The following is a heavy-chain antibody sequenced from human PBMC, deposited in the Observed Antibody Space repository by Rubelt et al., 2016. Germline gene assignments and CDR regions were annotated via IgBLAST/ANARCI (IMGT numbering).Heavy chain of an antibody. CDR1: GFTVSSNY. V-gene: IGHV3-72*01. CDR2: AGNKVNSYTT. CDR3: VRHCSTTNCFPY. Sequence: EVQLVESGGGLVHPGGSLRLSCVVSGFTVSSNYMDWVRQAAGKGLEWVGRAGNKVNSYTTEHAASVKGRFTISRDDSKNSLYLQMNSLRAEDTALYYCVRHCSTTNCFPYWGRGTLVTVSS. D-gene: IGHD2-2*01. J-gene: IGHJ4*02.